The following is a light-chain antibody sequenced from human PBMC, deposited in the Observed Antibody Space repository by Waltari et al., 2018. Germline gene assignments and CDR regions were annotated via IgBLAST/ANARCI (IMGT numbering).Light chain of an antibody. Sequence: QSALTQPASVSGSPGQSITISCTGTSSDVGGYKYVSWYQQHPGKAPKLIIYDVNNRPSGVSNRFSGSKSANTASLTISGLQAEDEADYYCNSFTLSTALLVFGGGTKLTVL. CDR3: NSFTLSTALLV. V-gene: IGLV2-14*03. J-gene: IGLJ2*01. CDR2: DVN. CDR1: SSDVGGYKY.